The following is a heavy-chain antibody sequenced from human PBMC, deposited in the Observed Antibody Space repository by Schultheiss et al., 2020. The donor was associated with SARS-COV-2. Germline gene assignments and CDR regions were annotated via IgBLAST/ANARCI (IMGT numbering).Heavy chain of an antibody. CDR3: ARRIVGAIPYYFDY. CDR1: GGSISSGGYY. V-gene: IGHV4-61*08. CDR2: IYYIGST. J-gene: IGHJ4*02. D-gene: IGHD1-26*01. Sequence: SETLSLTCTVSGGSISSGGYYWSWIRQPPGKGLEWIGYIYYIGSTNYNPSLKSRVTLSVDTSKNQFSLKLSSVTAADTAVYYCARRIVGAIPYYFDYWGQGTLVTVSS.